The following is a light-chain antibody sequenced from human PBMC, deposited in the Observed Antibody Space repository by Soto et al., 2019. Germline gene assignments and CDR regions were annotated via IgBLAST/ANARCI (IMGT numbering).Light chain of an antibody. CDR2: YDS. CDR1: NIGSKS. V-gene: IGLV3-21*04. CDR3: QVWDSSTNPSWV. Sequence: SYVLTQPPSVSVAPGKTARITCGGDNIGSKSVHWYQQKPGQAPVVVIYYDSDRPSGIPERFSGSNSGNTATLTISRVEAGDEADYYCQVWDSSTNPSWVFGTGTKLTVL. J-gene: IGLJ1*01.